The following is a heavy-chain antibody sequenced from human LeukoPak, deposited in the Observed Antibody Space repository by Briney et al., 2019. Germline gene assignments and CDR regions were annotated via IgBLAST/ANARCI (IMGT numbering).Heavy chain of an antibody. J-gene: IGHJ4*02. V-gene: IGHV1-46*01. Sequence: ASVKVSCKASGYIFTSNYIHWVRQAPGQGLEWMGMIYPRDGSTSYAQRFQDRVTVTRDTSTSTVHMELSGLRSEDTAVYYCARDQEGFDYWGQGTQVTVSS. CDR2: IYPRDGST. CDR3: ARDQEGFDY. CDR1: GYIFTSNY.